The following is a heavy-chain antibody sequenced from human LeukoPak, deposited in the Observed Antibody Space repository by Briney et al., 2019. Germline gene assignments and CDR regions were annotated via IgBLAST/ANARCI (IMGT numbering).Heavy chain of an antibody. J-gene: IGHJ4*02. V-gene: IGHV1-46*01. Sequence: ASVKVSCKASGYIFTSNYIHWVRQAPGQGLEWMGMIYPRDGSTSYAQRFQDRVTVTRDTSTSTVHMELSGLRSEDTAVYYCARDQEGFDYWGQGTQVTVSS. CDR2: IYPRDGST. CDR3: ARDQEGFDY. CDR1: GYIFTSNY.